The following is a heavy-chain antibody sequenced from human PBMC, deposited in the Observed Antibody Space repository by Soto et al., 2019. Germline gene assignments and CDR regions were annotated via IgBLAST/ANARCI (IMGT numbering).Heavy chain of an antibody. D-gene: IGHD5-18*01. V-gene: IGHV4-38-2*01. J-gene: IGHJ6*02. Sequence: SETLSLTCAVSGYSISSGYYWGWIRQPPGKGLEWIGSIYHSGSTYYNPSLKSRVTISVDTSKNQFSLKLSSVTAADTAVYYCVTGRGYSYGYSYYYYGMDVWGQGTTVTVSS. CDR1: GYSISSGYY. CDR2: IYHSGST. CDR3: VTGRGYSYGYSYYYYGMDV.